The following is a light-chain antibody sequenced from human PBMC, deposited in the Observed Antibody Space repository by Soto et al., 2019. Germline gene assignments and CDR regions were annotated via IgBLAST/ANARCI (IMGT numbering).Light chain of an antibody. V-gene: IGKV1-5*03. CDR1: QSTDSW. J-gene: IGKJ4*01. CDR3: QLYGSYPLT. CDR2: QAS. Sequence: DIQMTQSPSTLSASVGDRVTITCRASQSTDSWLAWYQQKPGKAPKVLIYQASSLESGVPSRFSGSGSGTEFTLTISILQPDDFATYYCQLYGSYPLTFGGGTKVEIK.